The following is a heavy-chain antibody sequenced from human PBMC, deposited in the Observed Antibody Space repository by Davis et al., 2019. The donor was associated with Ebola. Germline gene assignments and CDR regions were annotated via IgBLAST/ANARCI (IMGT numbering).Heavy chain of an antibody. CDR3: ARGLMTAAGTHFDY. D-gene: IGHD6-13*01. J-gene: IGHJ4*02. V-gene: IGHV1-8*02. CDR2: INPNSGNT. Sequence: ASVKVSCKASGYTFTGYYMHWVRQAPGQGLEWMGWINPNSGNTGYAQKFQGRVTMTRNTSISTAYMELSSLRSEDTAVYYCARGLMTAAGTHFDYWGQGTLVTVSS. CDR1: GYTFTGYY.